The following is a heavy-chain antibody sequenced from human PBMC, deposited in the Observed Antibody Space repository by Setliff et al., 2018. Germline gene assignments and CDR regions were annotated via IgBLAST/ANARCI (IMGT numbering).Heavy chain of an antibody. CDR2: IYPGDSIT. J-gene: IGHJ5*02. CDR3: ARALYPSSFIGHNWFDP. V-gene: IGHV5-51*01. Sequence: GESLKISCKGSGYSFSTCWIGWVRQMPGKGLEWMGIIYPGDSITGYSPSFQGQVTISVDKSINTAYLQWSSLRASDTAIYYCARALYPSSFIGHNWFDPWGQGTLVTVSS. CDR1: GYSFSTCW. D-gene: IGHD2-2*01.